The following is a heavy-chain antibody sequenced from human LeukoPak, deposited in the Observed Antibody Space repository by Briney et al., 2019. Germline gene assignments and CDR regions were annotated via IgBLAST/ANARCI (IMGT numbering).Heavy chain of an antibody. CDR1: GGSLSSYY. Sequence: SDTLSLTCTVSGGSLSSYYWSWIRQPPGKGLEWIGYIYYSGSTNYNPSLKSRVTMSVDTSKNQFSLKLSSVTAADTAVYHCARQGSDCSGGSYYYYFDYWGPGTLVTVSS. CDR3: ARQGSDCSGGSYYYYFDY. CDR2: IYYSGST. V-gene: IGHV4-59*08. J-gene: IGHJ4*02. D-gene: IGHD2-15*01.